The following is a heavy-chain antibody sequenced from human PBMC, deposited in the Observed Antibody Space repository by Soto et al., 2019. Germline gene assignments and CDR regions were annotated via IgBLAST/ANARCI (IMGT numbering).Heavy chain of an antibody. Sequence: PSETLSLTCTVSGGSISSYFCSWIRQPTGKGLEWIGYIYNSGSTNYNPSLKSRVTISVDTSKNQFSLKLSSVTAADTAVYYCARLHRLRAVADFSYFDYWGQGTLVTVSS. V-gene: IGHV4-4*08. J-gene: IGHJ4*02. CDR2: IYNSGST. CDR1: GGSISSYF. D-gene: IGHD6-19*01. CDR3: ARLHRLRAVADFSYFDY.